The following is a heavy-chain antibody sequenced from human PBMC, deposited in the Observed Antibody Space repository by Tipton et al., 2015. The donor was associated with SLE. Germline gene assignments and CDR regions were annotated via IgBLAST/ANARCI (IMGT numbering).Heavy chain of an antibody. Sequence: TLSLTCTVSGDSISSGDYYWSWIRQPPGKGLEWIGYIYNSASTYYHPSLKSRVSISVDTSKKQFSLKLNFVTAADTAVYYCARSREGLADHWGQGTLVTVSS. V-gene: IGHV4-30-4*01. CDR2: IYNSAST. CDR3: ARSREGLADH. CDR1: GDSISSGDYY. J-gene: IGHJ4*02.